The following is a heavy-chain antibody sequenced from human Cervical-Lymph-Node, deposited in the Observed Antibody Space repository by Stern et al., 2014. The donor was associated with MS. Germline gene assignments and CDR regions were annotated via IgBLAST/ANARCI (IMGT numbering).Heavy chain of an antibody. J-gene: IGHJ2*01. Sequence: EVQLVESGGGLVQPGGSLRLSCAASGFTFSSYWMSWVRQAPGKGLEWVANIKQDGSEKYYVDSVKGRFTISRDNAKNSLYLQMNSLRVEDTAVYYCARDRGSSGYLPDWYFDLWGRGTLVTVSS. D-gene: IGHD3-22*01. V-gene: IGHV3-7*01. CDR2: IKQDGSEK. CDR1: GFTFSSYW. CDR3: ARDRGSSGYLPDWYFDL.